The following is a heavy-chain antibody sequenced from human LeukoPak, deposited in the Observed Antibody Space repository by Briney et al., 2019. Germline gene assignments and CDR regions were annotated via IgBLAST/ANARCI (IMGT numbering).Heavy chain of an antibody. D-gene: IGHD1-26*01. CDR2: IKQDGSKL. V-gene: IGHV3-7*01. CDR1: GFSVSSTY. J-gene: IGHJ4*02. CDR3: ARWEARDTWVYDY. Sequence: GSLRLSCAASGFSVSSTYMTWVRQAPGKGLEWVANIKQDGSKLSYVDSVKGRFTVSRDNAKNSLYLQMNSLRAEDTAVYYCARWEARDTWVYDYWGQGTLVTVSS.